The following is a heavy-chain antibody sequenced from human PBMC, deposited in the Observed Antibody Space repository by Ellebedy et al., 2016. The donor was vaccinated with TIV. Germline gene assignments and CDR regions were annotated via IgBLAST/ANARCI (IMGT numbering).Heavy chain of an antibody. Sequence: ASVKVSCKASGYTFTSFGFSWVRQAPGQGLEWMGWISPYNGDTAYAQNLQGRVTMTTDPSTSTAYMELRSLRSDDTAVYYCARAQDIIVGTTHFDYWGQGTLVTVSS. V-gene: IGHV1-18*01. D-gene: IGHD1-26*01. CDR1: GYTFTSFG. J-gene: IGHJ4*02. CDR3: ARAQDIIVGTTHFDY. CDR2: ISPYNGDT.